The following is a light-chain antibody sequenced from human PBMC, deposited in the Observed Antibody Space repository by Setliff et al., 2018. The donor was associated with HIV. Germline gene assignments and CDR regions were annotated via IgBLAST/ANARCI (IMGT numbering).Light chain of an antibody. CDR3: ISYATTNTLP. CDR1: SSDVGGFDY. V-gene: IGLV2-14*03. CDR2: DVT. J-gene: IGLJ1*01. Sequence: QSVLTQPASVSGSPGQSITISCTGTSSDVGGFDYVSWYQQHPGKAPKLMIYDVTNRPSGVSNRFSASKSGNTASLTISGLQAEDEADYYCISYATTNTLPFGTGTKVTVL.